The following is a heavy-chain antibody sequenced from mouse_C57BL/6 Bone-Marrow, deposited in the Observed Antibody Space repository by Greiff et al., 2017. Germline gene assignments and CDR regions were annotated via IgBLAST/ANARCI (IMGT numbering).Heavy chain of an antibody. Sequence: EVKLMESGGGLVQPGGSLKLSCAASGFTFSDYGMAWVRQAPRKGPEWVAFISNLAYSIYYADTVTGRFTISRESAKNTLYLEMSSLRSEDTAIYYYARRRNSDGFSYAMDYWGQGTSVTVSS. CDR3: ARRRNSDGFSYAMDY. D-gene: IGHD2-3*01. J-gene: IGHJ4*01. V-gene: IGHV5-15*01. CDR1: GFTFSDYG. CDR2: ISNLAYSI.